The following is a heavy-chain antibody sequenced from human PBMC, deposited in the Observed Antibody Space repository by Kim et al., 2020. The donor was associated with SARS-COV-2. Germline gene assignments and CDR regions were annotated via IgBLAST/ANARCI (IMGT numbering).Heavy chain of an antibody. D-gene: IGHD2-15*01. V-gene: IGHV3-30*18. CDR3: AKDGGAGYCSGGSCYGIGFFDY. CDR2: ISYDGSNK. CDR1: GFTFSSYG. Sequence: GGSLRLSCAASGFTFSSYGMHWVRQAPGKGLEWVAVISYDGSNKYYADSVKGRFTISRDNSKNTLYLQMNSLRAEDTAVYYCAKDGGAGYCSGGSCYGIGFFDYWGQGTMDTVSS. J-gene: IGHJ4*02.